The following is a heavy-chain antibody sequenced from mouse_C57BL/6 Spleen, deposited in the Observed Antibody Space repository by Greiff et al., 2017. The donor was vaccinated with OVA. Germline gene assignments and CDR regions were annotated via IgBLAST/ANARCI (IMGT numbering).Heavy chain of an antibody. J-gene: IGHJ2*01. D-gene: IGHD2-1*01. Sequence: EVQLQQSGPELVKPGASVKISCKASGYSFTGYYMNWVKQSPEKSLERIGEINPSTGGTTYNQKFKAKATLTVDKSSSTAYMQLKSLTSEDSAVYYCARRVYGNYDYWGQGTTLTVSS. V-gene: IGHV1-42*01. CDR2: INPSTGGT. CDR1: GYSFTGYY. CDR3: ARRVYGNYDY.